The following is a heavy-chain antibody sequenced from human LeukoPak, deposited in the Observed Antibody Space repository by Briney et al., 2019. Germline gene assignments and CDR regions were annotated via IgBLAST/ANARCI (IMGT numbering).Heavy chain of an antibody. CDR1: GGTFSSYA. Sequence: SVKVSCKASGGTFSSYAISWVRQAPGQGLEWMGRIIPIFGIANYAQKFQGRVTITADKSTSTAYMELSSLRSEDTAVYYCARSRVVVPAALSYYYGMDVWGQGTTVTVSS. J-gene: IGHJ6*02. CDR2: IIPIFGIA. V-gene: IGHV1-69*04. CDR3: ARSRVVVPAALSYYYGMDV. D-gene: IGHD2-2*01.